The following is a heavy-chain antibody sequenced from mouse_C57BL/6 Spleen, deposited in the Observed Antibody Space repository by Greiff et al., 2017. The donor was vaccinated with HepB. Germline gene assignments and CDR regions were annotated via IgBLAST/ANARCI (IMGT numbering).Heavy chain of an antibody. J-gene: IGHJ4*01. D-gene: IGHD2-4*01. CDR2: ISYDGSN. V-gene: IGHV3-6*01. Sequence: EVKLEESGPGLVKPSQSLSLTCSVTGYSITSGYYWNWIRQFPGNKLEWMGYISYDGSNNYNPSLKNRISITRDTSKNQFFLKLNSVTTEDKATYYCAREGNDYDGVPYYAMDYWGQGTSVTVSS. CDR1: GYSITSGYY. CDR3: AREGNDYDGVPYYAMDY.